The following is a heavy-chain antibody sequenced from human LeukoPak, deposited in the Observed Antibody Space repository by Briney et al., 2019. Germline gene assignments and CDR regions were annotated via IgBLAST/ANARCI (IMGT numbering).Heavy chain of an antibody. J-gene: IGHJ4*02. CDR3: ARYARGGWYFDY. V-gene: IGHV4-59*01. CDR2: IYYSGST. Sequence: SETLSLTCTVSGGSISSYYWSWIRQPPGKGLEWIGYIYYSGSTNYNPSLKSRVTISVDTSKNQFSLKLSSVTAADTALYYCARYARGGWYFDYWGQGALVTVSS. D-gene: IGHD6-19*01. CDR1: GGSISSYY.